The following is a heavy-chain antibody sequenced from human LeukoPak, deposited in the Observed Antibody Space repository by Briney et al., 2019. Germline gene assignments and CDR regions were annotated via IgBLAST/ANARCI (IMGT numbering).Heavy chain of an antibody. D-gene: IGHD1-26*01. V-gene: IGHV3-21*01. J-gene: IGHJ3*02. CDR3: ARDEWGDAFDI. CDR1: GFTFSSYR. CDR2: ISSSSYI. Sequence: GGSLRLSCAASGFTFSSYRTNWVRQAPGKGLEWVSSISSSSYIHPADSVRGRFTISRDNAKHSLFLPNNSLRAEDTAVYYCARDEWGDAFDIWGQGTMVTVFS.